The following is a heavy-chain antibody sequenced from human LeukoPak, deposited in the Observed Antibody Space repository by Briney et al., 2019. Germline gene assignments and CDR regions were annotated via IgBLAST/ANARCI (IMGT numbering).Heavy chain of an antibody. J-gene: IGHJ4*02. Sequence: SETLSLTCTVSGGSISSYYWSWIRQPPGKGLEWIGYIYYSGSTNYNPSLKSRVTISVDTSKNQFSLKLSSVTAADTAVYYRARSAGYSSGWYLDYWGQGTLVTVSS. CDR1: GGSISSYY. D-gene: IGHD6-19*01. V-gene: IGHV4-59*08. CDR2: IYYSGST. CDR3: ARSAGYSSGWYLDY.